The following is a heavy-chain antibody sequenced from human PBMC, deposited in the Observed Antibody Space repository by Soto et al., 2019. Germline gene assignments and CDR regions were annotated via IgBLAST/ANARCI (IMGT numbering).Heavy chain of an antibody. CDR3: AADFNYYDSSGYPYYFDY. D-gene: IGHD3-22*01. J-gene: IGHJ4*02. Sequence: SVKVSCKASGFTFTSSAMQWVRQARGQRLEWIGWIVVGSGNTNYAQKFQERVTITRDMSTSTAYMELSSLRSEDTAVYYCAADFNYYDSSGYPYYFDYWGQGTLVTVSS. V-gene: IGHV1-58*02. CDR2: IVVGSGNT. CDR1: GFTFTSSA.